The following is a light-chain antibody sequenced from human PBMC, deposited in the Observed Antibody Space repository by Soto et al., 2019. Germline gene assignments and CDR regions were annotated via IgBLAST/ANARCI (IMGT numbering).Light chain of an antibody. Sequence: EIVLTQSPGTLSLSPGERATLSCRASQSISSSYLAWYQQKPGQTPRLLVYGASSRATGIPDRFSGSWSGTDSTLTISRLEPEDFAVYYCQQYGSSRFTFGPGTKVDIK. V-gene: IGKV3-20*01. J-gene: IGKJ3*01. CDR3: QQYGSSRFT. CDR1: QSISSSY. CDR2: GAS.